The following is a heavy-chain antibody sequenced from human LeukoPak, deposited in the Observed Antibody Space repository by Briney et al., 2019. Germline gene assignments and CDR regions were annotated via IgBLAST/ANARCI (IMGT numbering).Heavy chain of an antibody. CDR1: GFTFTTYG. V-gene: IGHV3-21*01. CDR2: ISGGGSP. Sequence: PGGSLRLSCAASGFTFTTYGMSWVRQAPGKGLEWVSGISGGGSPYYADSVKGRFTISRDNAKNSLYLQMNSLRAEDTAVYYCARADSGYAYWGQGTLVTVSS. J-gene: IGHJ4*02. CDR3: ARADSGYAY. D-gene: IGHD5-12*01.